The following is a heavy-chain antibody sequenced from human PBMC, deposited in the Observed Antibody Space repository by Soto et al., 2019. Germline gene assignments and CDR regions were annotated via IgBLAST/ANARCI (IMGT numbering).Heavy chain of an antibody. V-gene: IGHV1-69*06. CDR1: GGTFSNYA. J-gene: IGHJ4*02. CDR3: ARGTTVFDT. Sequence: QVQLVQSGAEVKKPGSSVKVSCKASGGTFSNYAISWVRQAPGQGLEWLGRIIPVLATANYTLTFQGRVTITADKSTSTPYMELSGLRSEDTAVYYCARGTTVFDTWGQGSLVTVSS. D-gene: IGHD4-17*01. CDR2: IIPVLATA.